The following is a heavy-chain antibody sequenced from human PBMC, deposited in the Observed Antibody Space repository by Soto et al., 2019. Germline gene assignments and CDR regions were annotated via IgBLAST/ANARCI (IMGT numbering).Heavy chain of an antibody. J-gene: IGHJ4*02. CDR1: GYNFVEYW. Sequence: GESLKISCKASGYNFVEYWIGWVRQMPGKGLESMGSVYPNDSDVKYSPSFQGQVTVSADKSINTAYLHWSSLKPSDSATYYCGAGSFDHWGQGTPVTVSS. D-gene: IGHD5-12*01. CDR2: VYPNDSDV. V-gene: IGHV5-51*01. CDR3: GAGSFDH.